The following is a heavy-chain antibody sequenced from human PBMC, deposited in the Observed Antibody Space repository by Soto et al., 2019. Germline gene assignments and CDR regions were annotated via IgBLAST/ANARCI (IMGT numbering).Heavy chain of an antibody. J-gene: IGHJ5*02. V-gene: IGHV3-30*18. D-gene: IGHD6-13*01. Sequence: QVQLVESGGGVVQPGRSLRLSCAASGFTFSSYGMHWVRQAPGKGLEWVAVISYDGSNKYYADSVKGRFTISRDNSKNALYLHMNSLRAEDTAVYYCANDPRDSSSWYEDWFDPWGQGTLVTVSS. CDR3: ANDPRDSSSWYEDWFDP. CDR2: ISYDGSNK. CDR1: GFTFSSYG.